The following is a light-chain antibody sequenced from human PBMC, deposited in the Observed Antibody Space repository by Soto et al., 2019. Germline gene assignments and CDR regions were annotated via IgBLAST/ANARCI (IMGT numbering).Light chain of an antibody. CDR3: HHRSSWPAT. CDR2: DVS. Sequence: ETVLTQSPATLSLSPGERATLSCRASQSFGSALAWYQQKPGQAPRLLIHDVSIRATGIPARFSGSGSGTDFTLTINNLQSEDFAVYYCHHRSSWPATFGQGNKVEF. CDR1: QSFGSA. J-gene: IGKJ1*01. V-gene: IGKV3-11*01.